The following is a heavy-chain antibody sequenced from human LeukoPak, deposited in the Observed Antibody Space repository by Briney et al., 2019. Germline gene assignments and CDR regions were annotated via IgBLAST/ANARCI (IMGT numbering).Heavy chain of an antibody. V-gene: IGHV3-48*03. Sequence: GGSLRLSCAASGFTFSSYEMNWVRQAPGKGLEWVSYISSSGSTIYYADSVKGRFTISRDNAKNSLYLQMNSLRAEHTAVYYCARERIGDDAFDIWGQGTMVTVSS. CDR2: ISSSGSTI. CDR3: ARERIGDDAFDI. J-gene: IGHJ3*02. D-gene: IGHD2-15*01. CDR1: GFTFSSYE.